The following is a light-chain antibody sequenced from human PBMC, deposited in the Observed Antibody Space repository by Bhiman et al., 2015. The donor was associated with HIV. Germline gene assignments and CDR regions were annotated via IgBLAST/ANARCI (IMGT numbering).Light chain of an antibody. J-gene: IGLJ1*01. V-gene: IGLV3-19*01. CDR1: SLRTYY. CDR2: GNN. Sequence: SSELTQDPAVSVALGQTVRITCQGDSLRTYYASWYQQKPGQAPVLVIYGNNRRPSGIPDRFSGSSSGNTASLTFTGAQAEDEADYYCAAWDDSLNAPYVFGTGTKVTVL. CDR3: AAWDDSLNAPYV.